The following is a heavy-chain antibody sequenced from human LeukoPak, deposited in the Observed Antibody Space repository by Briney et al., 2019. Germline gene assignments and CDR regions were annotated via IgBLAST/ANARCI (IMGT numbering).Heavy chain of an antibody. D-gene: IGHD6-19*01. CDR1: GYSFTNYW. CDR3: ARQGGQWLVQGAFDI. V-gene: IGHV5-51*01. J-gene: IGHJ3*02. Sequence: GESLKISCKGSGYSFTNYWIGWVRQMPGKGLEWMGISYPGDSATRYSPSFQGQVTISADKSIDTAYLQWSSLKASDTAIYYCARQGGQWLVQGAFDIWGQGAMVTVSS. CDR2: SYPGDSAT.